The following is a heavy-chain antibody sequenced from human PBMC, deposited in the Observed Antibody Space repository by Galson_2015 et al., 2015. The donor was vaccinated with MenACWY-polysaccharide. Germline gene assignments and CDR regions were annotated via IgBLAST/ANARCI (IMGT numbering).Heavy chain of an antibody. CDR3: TRIIARKHTFVDS. J-gene: IGHJ4*02. V-gene: IGHV1-8*01. D-gene: IGHD2-21*01. CDR2: MNPNSGNT. Sequence: SVKVSCKASGYNFTSYDINWVRQATGQGLEWMGWMNPNSGNTGYAQKFQGRVTMTSNSAITTAYMELSSLRSEDTAVYYCTRIIARKHTFVDSWGQGTLVSVS. CDR1: GYNFTSYD.